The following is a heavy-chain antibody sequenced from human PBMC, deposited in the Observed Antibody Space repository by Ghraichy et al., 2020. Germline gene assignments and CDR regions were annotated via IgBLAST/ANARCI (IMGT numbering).Heavy chain of an antibody. CDR1: GITLNNYV. D-gene: IGHD1-26*01. V-gene: IGHV3-23*01. CDR2: ISGSGLTT. CDR3: AKDLSWPGGSDF. J-gene: IGHJ4*02. Sequence: GGSLRLSCTTSGITLNNYVVSWVRQAPGKGLEWVSGISGSGLTTYYTDSVNGRFTISRDNSKNTVDLQMNTLRGDDTAVYYCAKDLSWPGGSDFWGQGTLVTVSS.